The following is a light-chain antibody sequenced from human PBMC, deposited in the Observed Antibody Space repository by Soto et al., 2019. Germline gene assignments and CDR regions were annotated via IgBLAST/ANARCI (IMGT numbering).Light chain of an antibody. CDR3: CSYAGSKV. J-gene: IGLJ3*02. CDR1: RSDFTNYNL. V-gene: IGLV2-23*01. Sequence: QSALTQPASVSGSPGQSITISCTGTRSDFTNYNLVSWYQQYPGKAPKLIIYEGSKRPSGVSHRFSGSKSGNTASLTISGLQTEDEAAYYCCSYAGSKVFGGGTKLTVL. CDR2: EGS.